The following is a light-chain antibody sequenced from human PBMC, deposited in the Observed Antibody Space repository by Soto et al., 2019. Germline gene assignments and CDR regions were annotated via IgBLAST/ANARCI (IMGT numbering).Light chain of an antibody. V-gene: IGKV3-15*01. Sequence: EIVMTQSPATLSVSPGERATLSCRASQSVSSNLAWYQQKPGQAPRLLIYGASTRATGIPARFSGSGSGTEFTLTISSLQSEDFAVYYCQQYNNFPPWTSGQVTTADMK. CDR3: QQYNNFPPWT. CDR2: GAS. J-gene: IGKJ1*01. CDR1: QSVSSN.